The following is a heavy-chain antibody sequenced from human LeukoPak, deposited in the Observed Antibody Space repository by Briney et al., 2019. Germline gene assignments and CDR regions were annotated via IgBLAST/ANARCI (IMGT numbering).Heavy chain of an antibody. CDR2: IYYKGYT. V-gene: IGHV4-59*01. Sequence: SETLSLTCSVTGVSITDYYWSWIRQPPGKGLEWIGYIYYKGYTNYSPSLKSRVTISMDTSKSQFSLKLRSVTAADTAVCYCASTPLSDLDIWGQGTMVIVSS. CDR1: GVSITDYY. CDR3: ASTPLSDLDI. J-gene: IGHJ3*02.